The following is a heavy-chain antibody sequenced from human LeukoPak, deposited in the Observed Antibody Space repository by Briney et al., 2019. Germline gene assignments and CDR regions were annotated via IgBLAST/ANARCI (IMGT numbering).Heavy chain of an antibody. V-gene: IGHV4-34*01. CDR1: GGSFSGYY. Sequence: PSETLSLTCAVYGGSFSGYYWSWIRQPPGKGLEWIGEINHSGSTNYNPSLKSRVTISVDTSKNQFSLKLSSVTAADTAVYYCARLYGSGSYVGAVNWFDPWGQGTLVTVSS. CDR3: ARLYGSGSYVGAVNWFDP. CDR2: INHSGST. J-gene: IGHJ5*02. D-gene: IGHD3-10*01.